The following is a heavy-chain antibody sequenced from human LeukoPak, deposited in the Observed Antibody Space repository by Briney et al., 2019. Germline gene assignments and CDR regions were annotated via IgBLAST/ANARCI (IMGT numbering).Heavy chain of an antibody. CDR2: IIPILGIA. V-gene: IGHV1-69*04. Sequence: SVKVSCKASGGTFSSYAISLVRQAPGQGLEWMGRIIPILGIANYAQKFQGRVTITADKSTSTAYMELSSLRSEDTAVYYCARAGGLGDGYNYDYWDQGTLVTVSS. CDR3: ARAGGLGDGYNYDY. J-gene: IGHJ4*02. D-gene: IGHD5-24*01. CDR1: GGTFSSYA.